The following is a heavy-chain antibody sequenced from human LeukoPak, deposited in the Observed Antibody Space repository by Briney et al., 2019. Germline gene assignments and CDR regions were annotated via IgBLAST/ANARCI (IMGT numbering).Heavy chain of an antibody. CDR1: GFTFSSYS. V-gene: IGHV3-21*01. J-gene: IGHJ3*02. D-gene: IGHD2-2*02. CDR2: ISSSSSYI. CDR3: ARDRIPAAITGDAFDI. Sequence: GGSLRLWCAASGFTFSSYSMNWVRQAPGKGLEWVSSISSSSSYIYYADSVKGRFTISRDNAKNSLYLQMNSLRAEDTAVYYCARDRIPAAITGDAFDIWGQGTMVTVSS.